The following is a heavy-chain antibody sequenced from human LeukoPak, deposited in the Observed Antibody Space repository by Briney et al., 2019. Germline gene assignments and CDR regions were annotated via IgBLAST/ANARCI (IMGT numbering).Heavy chain of an antibody. D-gene: IGHD3-22*01. V-gene: IGHV3-64D*06. Sequence: GGSLRLSCSASGFTFSSYAMLWVRQAPGKGLEYVSTISSNGGSTYYADSVKGRFTISRDNSKNTLYLQMSSLRAEDTAVYYCVKGGMVVLISAFDIWGQGTMVTVSS. CDR1: GFTFSSYA. J-gene: IGHJ3*02. CDR3: VKGGMVVLISAFDI. CDR2: ISSNGGST.